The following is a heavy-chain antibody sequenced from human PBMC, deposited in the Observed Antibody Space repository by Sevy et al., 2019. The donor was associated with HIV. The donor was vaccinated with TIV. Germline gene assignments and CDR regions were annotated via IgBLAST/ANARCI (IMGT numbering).Heavy chain of an antibody. CDR3: ATDKNYYGSGRIFDY. V-gene: IGHV1-24*01. CDR2: FDPVDGQT. D-gene: IGHD3-10*01. J-gene: IGHJ4*02. Sequence: ASVKVSCKVSGYSLTDVSMHWVRQAPGKGLEWMGGFDPVDGQTTYAQKFQGRVTVTEDTSTDTAYMDLSGLRSEDTAVYFCATDKNYYGSGRIFDYWGQGTLVTVSS. CDR1: GYSLTDVS.